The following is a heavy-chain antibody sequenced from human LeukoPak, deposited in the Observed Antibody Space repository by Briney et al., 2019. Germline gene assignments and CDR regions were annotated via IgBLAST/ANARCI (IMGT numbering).Heavy chain of an antibody. J-gene: IGHJ5*02. CDR3: ARSRAYYDFWSGYYGSWFDH. V-gene: IGHV1-46*01. CDR1: GYTFTSYY. Sequence: ASVKVSCKASGYTFTSYYMHWVRQAPGQGLEWMGIINPSGGSTSYAQKFQGRVTMTRDTSTSTVYMELSSLRSEDTALYYWARSRAYYDFWSGYYGSWFDHWGQGPLVTVSS. D-gene: IGHD3-3*01. CDR2: INPSGGST.